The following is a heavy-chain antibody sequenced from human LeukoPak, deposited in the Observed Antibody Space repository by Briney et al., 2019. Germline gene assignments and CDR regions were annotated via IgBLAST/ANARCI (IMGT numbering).Heavy chain of an antibody. V-gene: IGHV3-11*01. CDR2: ISSSGSTI. Sequence: GGSLRLSCAASGFTFSDYYMSWIRQAPGKGLEWVSYISSSGSTIYYADSVKGRFTISRDNAKNSLYLQMNSLRAEDTAVYYCARDPGQSGVLYWGSPERKLIYSYMDVWGKGTTVTVSS. D-gene: IGHD7-27*01. CDR3: ARDPGQSGVLYWGSPERKLIYSYMDV. J-gene: IGHJ6*03. CDR1: GFTFSDYY.